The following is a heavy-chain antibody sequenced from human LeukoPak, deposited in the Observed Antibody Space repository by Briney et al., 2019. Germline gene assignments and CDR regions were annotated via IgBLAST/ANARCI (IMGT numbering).Heavy chain of an antibody. D-gene: IGHD3-10*01. CDR3: AGMYYYGSGSYPPPPFDY. V-gene: IGHV1-46*01. J-gene: IGHJ4*02. Sequence: ASVEVSCKASGYTFTSYYIHWVRQAPGQGLEWMGIINPSGGNTFYAQNFQGRVTMTRDTSTTTVYMELSSLRSDDTAVYYCAGMYYYGSGSYPPPPFDYWGQGTLVTVSS. CDR2: INPSGGNT. CDR1: GYTFTSYY.